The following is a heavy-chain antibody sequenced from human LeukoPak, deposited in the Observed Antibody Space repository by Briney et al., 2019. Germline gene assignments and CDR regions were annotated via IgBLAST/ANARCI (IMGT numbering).Heavy chain of an antibody. J-gene: IGHJ4*02. Sequence: PGGSLRLSCAASGFTFSSYTLSWVRQAPGKGLEWVSVIIGSSGSTFYADSVKGRFTISRDNSKNTLYLQMNSLRDEDTAVYYCAKGGYDYVEIGYFDFWGQGTLVTVSS. CDR3: AKGGYDYVEIGYFDF. CDR1: GFTFSSYT. V-gene: IGHV3-23*01. CDR2: IIGSSGST. D-gene: IGHD5-12*01.